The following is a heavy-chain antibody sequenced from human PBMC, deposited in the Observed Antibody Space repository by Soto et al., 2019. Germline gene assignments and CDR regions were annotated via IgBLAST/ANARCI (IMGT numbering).Heavy chain of an antibody. Sequence: ASVKVSCKVSGYTLTELSMHWVRQAPGKGLEWMGGFDPEDGETIYAQKFQGRVTMTEDTSTDTAYMELSSLRSEDTAVYYCATDSLVGAPSLFDPWGQGTLVTVS. D-gene: IGHD1-26*01. CDR1: GYTLTELS. CDR3: ATDSLVGAPSLFDP. CDR2: FDPEDGET. V-gene: IGHV1-24*01. J-gene: IGHJ5*02.